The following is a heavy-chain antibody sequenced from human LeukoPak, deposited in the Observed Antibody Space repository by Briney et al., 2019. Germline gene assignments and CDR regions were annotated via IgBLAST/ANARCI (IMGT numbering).Heavy chain of an antibody. J-gene: IGHJ3*02. CDR1: TFTFSSYW. V-gene: IGHV3-74*01. Sequence: GRSLRLSCAASTFTFSSYWMHWVRQAPGKGLVWVSRINSDGSTTSYADSVKGRFTISRDNAKNTLYLQMNSLRDEDTAVYYCARDGPAMVLMYAFDIWGQGTMVTVSS. CDR2: INSDGSTT. CDR3: ARDGPAMVLMYAFDI. D-gene: IGHD5-18*01.